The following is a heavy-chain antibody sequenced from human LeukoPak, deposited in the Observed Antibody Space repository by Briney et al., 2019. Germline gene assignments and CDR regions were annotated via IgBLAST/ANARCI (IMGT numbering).Heavy chain of an antibody. CDR1: GFTFSDHY. Sequence: GGSLRLSCAASGFTFSDHYMDWVRQAPGKGLEWVGRTRNKANSYTTEYAASVKGRFTISRDDSKNTLYLQMNSLKTEDTAVYYCTTDLGLNDYGYDYWGQGTLVTVSS. D-gene: IGHD4-17*01. CDR2: TRNKANSYTT. J-gene: IGHJ4*02. V-gene: IGHV3-72*01. CDR3: TTDLGLNDYGYDY.